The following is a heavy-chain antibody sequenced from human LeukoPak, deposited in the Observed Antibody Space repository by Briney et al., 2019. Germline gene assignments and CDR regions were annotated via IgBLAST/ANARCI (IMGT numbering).Heavy chain of an antibody. D-gene: IGHD6-6*01. CDR3: ARVPGYSSSPYHYYYMDV. J-gene: IGHJ6*03. Sequence: SETLSLTCTVSGGSISSYYWSWIRQPPGKGLEWIGYIYTSGSTNYNPSLKSRVTISVDTSKNQFSLKLSSVTAADTAVYYCARVPGYSSSPYHYYYMDVWGKGTTVTVSS. V-gene: IGHV4-4*09. CDR2: IYTSGST. CDR1: GGSISSYY.